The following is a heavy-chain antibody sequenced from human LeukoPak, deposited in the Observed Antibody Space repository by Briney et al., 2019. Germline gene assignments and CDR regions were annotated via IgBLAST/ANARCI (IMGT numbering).Heavy chain of an antibody. CDR1: GFTFSSYA. V-gene: IGHV3-30*01. CDR3: ARTGYDFWSGYPYYYYMDV. Sequence: GRSLRLSCAASGFTFSSYAMHWVRQAPGKGLEWGAVISYDGSNKYYADSVKGRFTISRDNSKNTLYLQMNSLRAEDTAVYYCARTGYDFWSGYPYYYYMDVWGKGTTVTVSS. J-gene: IGHJ6*03. CDR2: ISYDGSNK. D-gene: IGHD3-3*01.